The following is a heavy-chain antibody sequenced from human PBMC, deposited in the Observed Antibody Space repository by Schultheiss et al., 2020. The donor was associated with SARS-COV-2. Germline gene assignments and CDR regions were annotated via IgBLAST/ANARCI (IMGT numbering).Heavy chain of an antibody. D-gene: IGHD2-2*01. CDR3: ARPPLGYCSSTSCYFDY. Sequence: GESLKISCKGSGYSFTSYWIGWVRQMPGKGLEWMGIIYPGDSDTRYSPSFQGRVTISADKSISTAYLQWSSLKASDTAMYYCARPPLGYCSSTSCYFDYWGQGTLVTVSS. CDR2: IYPGDSDT. V-gene: IGHV5-51*01. J-gene: IGHJ4*02. CDR1: GYSFTSYW.